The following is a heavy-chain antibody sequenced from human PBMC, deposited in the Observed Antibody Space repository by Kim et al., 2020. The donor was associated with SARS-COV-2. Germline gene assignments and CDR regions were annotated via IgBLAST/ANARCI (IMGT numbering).Heavy chain of an antibody. D-gene: IGHD3-3*01. CDR1: GGSVSSGSYY. CDR3: ARANLRFLEWLLREFDAFDI. V-gene: IGHV4-61*01. CDR2: IYYSGST. J-gene: IGHJ3*02. Sequence: SETLSLTCTVSGGSVSSGSYYWSWIRQPPGKGLEWIGYIYYSGSTNYNPSLKSRVTISVDTSKNQFSLKLSSVTAADTAVYYCARANLRFLEWLLREFDAFDIWGQGTMVTVSS.